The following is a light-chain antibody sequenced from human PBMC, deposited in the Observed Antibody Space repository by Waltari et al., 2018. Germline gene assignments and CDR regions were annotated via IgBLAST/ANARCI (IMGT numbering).Light chain of an antibody. Sequence: AIQVTQLPSSLSASAGDIVTITCRASQDLDNWLAWYQQKPGKAPNLLIYGASVLESGVPSRFSGSGSGTDFTLTISSLQPEDFATYYCQQLHSYPRAFGGGTKVESK. J-gene: IGKJ4*01. CDR2: GAS. CDR1: QDLDNW. CDR3: QQLHSYPRA. V-gene: IGKV1-13*02.